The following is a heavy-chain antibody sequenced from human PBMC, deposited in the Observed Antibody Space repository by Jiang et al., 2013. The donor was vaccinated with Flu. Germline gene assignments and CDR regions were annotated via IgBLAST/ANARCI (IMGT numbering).Heavy chain of an antibody. J-gene: IGHJ4*02. CDR3: ARLSSSGVPSEY. V-gene: IGHV4-34*01. D-gene: IGHD6-6*01. Sequence: KSRVTILVDTSKNQFSLKLSSVTAADTAVYYCARLSSSGVPSEYWGQGTLVTVSS.